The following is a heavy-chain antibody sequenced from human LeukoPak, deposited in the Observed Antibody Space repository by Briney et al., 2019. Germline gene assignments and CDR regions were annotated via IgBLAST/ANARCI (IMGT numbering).Heavy chain of an antibody. J-gene: IGHJ4*02. CDR2: MNPNSGNT. D-gene: IGHD3-9*01. V-gene: IGHV1-8*03. CDR1: GYTFTSYD. CDR3: ARSDYDILTGYYYFDY. Sequence: ASVKVSCKASGYTFTSYDINWVRQATGQGPEWMGWMNPNSGNTGYAQKFQGRVTITRNTSISTAYMELSSLRSEDTAVYYCARSDYDILTGYYYFDYWGQGTLVTVSS.